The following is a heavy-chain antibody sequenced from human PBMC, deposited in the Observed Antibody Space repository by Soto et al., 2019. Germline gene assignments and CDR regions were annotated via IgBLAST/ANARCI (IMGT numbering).Heavy chain of an antibody. J-gene: IGHJ4*02. Sequence: ASVKVSCKASGYTFTSYAMHWVRQAPGQRLEWMGWINAGNGNTKYSQEFQGRVTITRDTSASTAYMELSSLRSEDTAVYYCARVFLLARLYSNHQNNFDYWGQGTLVTVSS. CDR1: GYTFTSYA. V-gene: IGHV1-3*01. CDR2: INAGNGNT. D-gene: IGHD4-4*01. CDR3: ARVFLLARLYSNHQNNFDY.